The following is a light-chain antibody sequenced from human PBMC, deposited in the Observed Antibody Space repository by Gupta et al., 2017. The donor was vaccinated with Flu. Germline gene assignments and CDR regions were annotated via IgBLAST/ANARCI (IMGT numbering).Light chain of an antibody. CDR1: QSISSW. CDR3: QQDYDYPLT. Sequence: PSTLSASVGDRVTITCRASQSISSWLAWYQQKPGKAPKLLIYKASSLESGVPSRFRGSGSGTEFTLTISSLQPDDFAAYYCQQDYDYPLTFGGGTKVEIK. V-gene: IGKV1-5*03. J-gene: IGKJ4*01. CDR2: KAS.